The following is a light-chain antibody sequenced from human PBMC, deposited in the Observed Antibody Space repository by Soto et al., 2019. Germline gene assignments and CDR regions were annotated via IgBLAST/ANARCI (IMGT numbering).Light chain of an antibody. J-gene: IGKJ1*01. Sequence: EIVMTQSPDILSVSPGEGATLSCRASQSVSSNLAWYQQKPGQSPRLLIYGASTRATGIPVRFSGSGSGTEFTLTISSLQSEDFAVYYCHQYNYWPTFGQGTKVEIK. CDR1: QSVSSN. CDR2: GAS. CDR3: HQYNYWPT. V-gene: IGKV3-15*01.